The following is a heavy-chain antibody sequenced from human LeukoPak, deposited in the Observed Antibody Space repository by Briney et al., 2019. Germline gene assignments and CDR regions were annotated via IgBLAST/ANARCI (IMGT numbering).Heavy chain of an antibody. Sequence: LETLSLTCAVYGGSFSGYYWSWIRQPPGKGLEWIGEINHSGSTNYNPSLKSRVTISVDTSKNQFSLKLSSVTAADTAVYYCARNRASCYTIGCAFDIWGQGTMVTVSS. D-gene: IGHD2-2*02. V-gene: IGHV4-34*01. CDR1: GGSFSGYY. CDR3: ARNRASCYTIGCAFDI. CDR2: INHSGST. J-gene: IGHJ3*02.